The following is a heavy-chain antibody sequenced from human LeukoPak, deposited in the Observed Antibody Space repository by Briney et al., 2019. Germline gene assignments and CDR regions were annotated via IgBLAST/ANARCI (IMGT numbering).Heavy chain of an antibody. Sequence: SETLSLTCAVYGGSFSGYYWSWIRQPPGKGLEWIGEINHSGSTNYNPPLKSRVTISGDTSKNQFSLKLSSVTAADTAVYYCARGGKYWGQGTLVTVSS. CDR1: GGSFSGYY. V-gene: IGHV4-34*01. J-gene: IGHJ4*02. CDR2: INHSGST. CDR3: ARGGKY. D-gene: IGHD4-23*01.